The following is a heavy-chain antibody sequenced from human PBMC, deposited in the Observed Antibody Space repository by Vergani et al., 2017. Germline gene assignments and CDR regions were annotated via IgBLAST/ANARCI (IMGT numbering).Heavy chain of an antibody. D-gene: IGHD4-17*01. V-gene: IGHV3-30*02. J-gene: IGHJ4*02. CDR3: AKDGRENSDYGYFDY. CDR1: GFTFRSYD. Sequence: VQLLESGGGLVQPGGSLRLSCAASGFTFRSYDMGWVRQAPGKGLEWVAFIGYDGRIKYNVDSVKGRFTISRDTSKKTLSLQMRSLRADDTAVYYCAKDGRENSDYGYFDYWGQGTLVTVSS. CDR2: IGYDGRIK.